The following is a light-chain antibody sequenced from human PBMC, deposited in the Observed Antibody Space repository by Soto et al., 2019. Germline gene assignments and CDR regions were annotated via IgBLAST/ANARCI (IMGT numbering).Light chain of an antibody. CDR3: NSYTTSSTYV. CDR1: SSDVGSYNR. V-gene: IGLV2-18*02. Sequence: PALTQPASGTGSPGQSVTISCTGTSSDVGSYNRVSWYQQSPGTAPKLMIYEVSNRPSGVPDRFSGSKSGNTASLTISGLQAEDEADYYCNSYTTSSTYVFGTGSKVTVL. J-gene: IGLJ1*01. CDR2: EVS.